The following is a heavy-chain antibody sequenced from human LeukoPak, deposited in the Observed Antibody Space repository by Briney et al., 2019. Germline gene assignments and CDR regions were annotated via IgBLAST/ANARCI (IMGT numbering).Heavy chain of an antibody. Sequence: PGGSLRLSCAASGLTFSTYGMSWVRQAPGKGLEWVSGISNSGGSTYYADSVKGRFTISRDNSKNTLYLQMNSLRAEDTAVYYCAKIPVSYSSGWSNFDYWGQGTLVTVSS. D-gene: IGHD6-19*01. J-gene: IGHJ4*02. V-gene: IGHV3-23*01. CDR1: GLTFSTYG. CDR3: AKIPVSYSSGWSNFDY. CDR2: ISNSGGST.